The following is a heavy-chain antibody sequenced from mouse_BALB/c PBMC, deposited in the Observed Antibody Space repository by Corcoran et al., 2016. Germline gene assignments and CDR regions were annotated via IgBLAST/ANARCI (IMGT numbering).Heavy chain of an antibody. CDR2: INPYNDVT. CDR3: ARNYYGSTYVFAY. Sequence: EVQLQQSGPKLVQPGASVKMSCKASGYTFTSYVMHWVKQKPGQGLEWIGYINPYNDVTKYNEKFKGKATLTSDKSSSTAYMELSSLTSEDSAVYYCARNYYGSTYVFAYWGQGTLVTVSA. D-gene: IGHD1-1*01. J-gene: IGHJ3*01. V-gene: IGHV1S136*01. CDR1: GYTFTSYV.